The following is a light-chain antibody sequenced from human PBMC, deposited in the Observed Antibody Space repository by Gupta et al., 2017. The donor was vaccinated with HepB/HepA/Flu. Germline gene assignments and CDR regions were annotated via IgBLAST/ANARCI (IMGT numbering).Light chain of an antibody. CDR1: QSVSSSY. J-gene: IGKJ5*01. Sequence: EIVLTQSPGTLSLSPGERATLSCRSSQSVSSSYLAWYQQKPGQAPRLLIYVASSRANGIPDRFSGSGFGTDFALTSSIRETEDFAAYYGQYDGKSNRFGQGTRLEIK. CDR2: VAS. V-gene: IGKV3-20*01. CDR3: QYDGKSNR.